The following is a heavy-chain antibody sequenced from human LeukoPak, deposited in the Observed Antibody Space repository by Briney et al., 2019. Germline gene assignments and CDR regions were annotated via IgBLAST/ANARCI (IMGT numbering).Heavy chain of an antibody. CDR3: AREGIVVPAARVYGWFDP. J-gene: IGHJ5*02. CDR2: INHSGST. V-gene: IGHV4-34*01. CDR1: GGSFSGYY. Sequence: SETLSLTCAVYGGSFSGYYWSWVRQPPGKGLEWVGEINHSGSTNYNPSLKSRVTISVDKSKNQFSLKLSSVTAADTAVYYCAREGIVVPAARVYGWFDPWGLGTLVTVSS. D-gene: IGHD2-2*01.